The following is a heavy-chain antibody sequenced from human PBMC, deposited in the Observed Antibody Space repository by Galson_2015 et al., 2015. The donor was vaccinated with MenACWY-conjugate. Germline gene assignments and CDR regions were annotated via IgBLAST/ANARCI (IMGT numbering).Heavy chain of an antibody. Sequence: SLRLSCAASGFTLMSYSMNWVRQAPGKGLEWISFIGNSGSPIYYADSVKGRFTISRDNAKNSLFLHMNSLRAEDTAVYYCARGMYRRGSDIWGQGTLVTVSS. CDR3: ARGMYRRGSDI. V-gene: IGHV3-21*04. D-gene: IGHD6-19*01. CDR1: GFTLMSYS. CDR2: IGNSGSPI. J-gene: IGHJ4*02.